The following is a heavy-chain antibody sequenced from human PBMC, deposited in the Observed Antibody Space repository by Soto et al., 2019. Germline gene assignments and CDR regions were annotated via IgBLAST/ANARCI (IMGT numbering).Heavy chain of an antibody. J-gene: IGHJ4*02. D-gene: IGHD3-16*01. Sequence: QVQLVESGGGVVQPGTSLRLSCAASGFTFRSYAMHWVRQAPGKGLEWVAVISYDGSNKYYADSVKGRFTISRDNSTNTLYLQMNTRRAEDTALYHCARDGGSYWGQGTPVIVSS. CDR1: GFTFRSYA. CDR2: ISYDGSNK. CDR3: ARDGGSY. V-gene: IGHV3-30-3*01.